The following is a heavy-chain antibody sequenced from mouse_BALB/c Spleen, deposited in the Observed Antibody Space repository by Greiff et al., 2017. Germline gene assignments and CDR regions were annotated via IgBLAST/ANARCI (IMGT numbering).Heavy chain of an antibody. V-gene: IGHV1-4*01. J-gene: IGHJ1*01. CDR3: ARWGGFDV. CDR2: INPSSGYT. CDR1: GYTFTSYT. Sequence: QVHVKQSGAELARPGASVKMSCKASGYTFTSYTMHWVKQRPGQGLEWIGYINPSSGYTNYNQKFKDKSTLTADKSSSTAYMQLSSLTSEDSAVYYCARWGGFDVWGAGTTVTVSS.